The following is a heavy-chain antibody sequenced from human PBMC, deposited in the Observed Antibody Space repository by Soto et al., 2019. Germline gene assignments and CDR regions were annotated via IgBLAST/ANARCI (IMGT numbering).Heavy chain of an antibody. Sequence: EVQLVESGGGLVQPGGSLRLSCVASGFTFSSYSMNWVRQAPGKGLEWISYISSSSNTIYYADSMKGRFTISRDNARNSLYLQMNGLRAEDTAVYYCARGGYRNFDYWGQGTLVTVSS. CDR2: ISSSSNTI. J-gene: IGHJ4*02. D-gene: IGHD5-18*01. V-gene: IGHV3-48*01. CDR3: ARGGYRNFDY. CDR1: GFTFSSYS.